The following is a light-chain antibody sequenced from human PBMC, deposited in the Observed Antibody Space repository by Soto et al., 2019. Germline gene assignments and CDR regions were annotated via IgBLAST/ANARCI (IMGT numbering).Light chain of an antibody. CDR1: SSDVGTYDD. V-gene: IGLV2-14*01. CDR2: EVT. Sequence: QSVLTQPVSVSASPGQSITISCTGTSSDVGTYDDVSWYRQHPGKGPKLLIYEVTNRPSGVSNRFSGSKSGNTASLTISGLQAEDEADYYCSSYTISSTYVFGSGTKVTVL. CDR3: SSYTISSTYV. J-gene: IGLJ1*01.